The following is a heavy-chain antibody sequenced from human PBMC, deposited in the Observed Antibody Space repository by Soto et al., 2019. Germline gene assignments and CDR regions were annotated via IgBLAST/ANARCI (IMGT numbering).Heavy chain of an antibody. J-gene: IGHJ6*02. D-gene: IGHD3-3*01. V-gene: IGHV3-74*01. Sequence: GGSLRLSCAASGFTFSSYWMHWVRQAPGKGLVWVPRINSDGSSTSYADSVKGRFTISRDNAKNTLYLQMNSLRAEDTAVYYCARERYYDFWSGYPGDYYYGMDVWGQGTTVTVSS. CDR2: INSDGSST. CDR1: GFTFSSYW. CDR3: ARERYYDFWSGYPGDYYYGMDV.